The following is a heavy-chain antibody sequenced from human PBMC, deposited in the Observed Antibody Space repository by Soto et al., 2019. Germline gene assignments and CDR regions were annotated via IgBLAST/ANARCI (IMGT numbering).Heavy chain of an antibody. Sequence: GGSLRLSCAASGFTFSSYAMHWVRQAPGKGLEWVAVISYDGRNKYYADSVKGRFTISRDNSKNTLYLQMNSLRAEDTAVYYCARGLAAPPGFYFWVQGTLVTSPQ. CDR3: ARGLAAPPGFYF. J-gene: IGHJ4*02. CDR1: GFTFSSYA. V-gene: IGHV3-30*14. D-gene: IGHD6-6*01. CDR2: ISYDGRNK.